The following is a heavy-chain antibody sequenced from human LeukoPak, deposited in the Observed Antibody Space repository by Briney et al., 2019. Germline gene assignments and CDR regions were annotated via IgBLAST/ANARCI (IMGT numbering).Heavy chain of an antibody. Sequence: PSETLSPTCAVYGGSFSGYYWSWIRQSPGKGLEWIGQIYHTGSTNYNPSLKSRVTILLDRSKNQFSLKLSSVTAADTAVYYCARDDFGVALGGVWGMGTTVIVSS. CDR1: GGSFSGYY. D-gene: IGHD3-3*01. CDR2: IYHTGST. V-gene: IGHV4-34*01. J-gene: IGHJ6*04. CDR3: ARDDFGVALGGV.